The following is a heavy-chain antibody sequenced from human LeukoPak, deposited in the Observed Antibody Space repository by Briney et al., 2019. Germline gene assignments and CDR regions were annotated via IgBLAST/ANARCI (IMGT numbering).Heavy chain of an antibody. J-gene: IGHJ2*01. CDR3: ARHATIENYWYFDL. Sequence: SQTLSLTCTVSGGSISSGTYYWSWIRQPAGKGLEWIGRIHTSGSTNYNPSLQSRVTISVDTSKNQFSLKLSSVTAADTAVYYCARHATIENYWYFDLWGRGTPVTVSS. CDR2: IHTSGST. V-gene: IGHV4-61*02. D-gene: IGHD4/OR15-4a*01. CDR1: GGSISSGTYY.